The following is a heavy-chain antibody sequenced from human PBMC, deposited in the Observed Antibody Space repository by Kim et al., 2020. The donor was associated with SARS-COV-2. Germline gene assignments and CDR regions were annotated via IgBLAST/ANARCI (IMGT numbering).Heavy chain of an antibody. Sequence: ASVKVSCKASGYTFTSYYMHWVRQAPGQGLEWMGIINPSGGSTSYAQKFQGRVTMTRDTSTSTVYMELSSLRSEDTAVYYCARYLIDSGSYLDDGMDVWGQGTTVTVSS. D-gene: IGHD1-26*01. CDR2: INPSGGST. CDR1: GYTFTSYY. J-gene: IGHJ6*02. V-gene: IGHV1-46*01. CDR3: ARYLIDSGSYLDDGMDV.